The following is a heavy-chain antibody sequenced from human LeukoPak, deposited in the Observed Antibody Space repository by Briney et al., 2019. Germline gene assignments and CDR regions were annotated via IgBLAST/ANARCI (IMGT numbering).Heavy chain of an antibody. CDR3: ATAVAATRFDY. J-gene: IGHJ4*02. D-gene: IGHD2-15*01. CDR1: VYTLTAYY. Sequence: SVTVSCKSSVYTLTAYYIHWLRQAPGQALEWMGRISHNSGETKYAQKFQGRVTMTRDTSITTAYMELSSLRSDDTAVYYCATAVAATRFDYWGQGTLVTVSS. CDR2: ISHNSGET. V-gene: IGHV1-2*02.